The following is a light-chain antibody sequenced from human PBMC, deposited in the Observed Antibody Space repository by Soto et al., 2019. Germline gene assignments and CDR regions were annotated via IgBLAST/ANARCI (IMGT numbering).Light chain of an antibody. CDR3: AAWDDSLNGPV. Sequence: QPVLTQPPSASVTPGQRVTISCSGSSSNVGSNPVNWYQQLPGTAPKLLIYSNNQRPSGVPDRFSGSKSGTSASLAITGLQSDDEADYYCAAWDDSLNGPVFGGGTKLTVL. CDR2: SNN. CDR1: SSNVGSNP. J-gene: IGLJ2*01. V-gene: IGLV1-44*01.